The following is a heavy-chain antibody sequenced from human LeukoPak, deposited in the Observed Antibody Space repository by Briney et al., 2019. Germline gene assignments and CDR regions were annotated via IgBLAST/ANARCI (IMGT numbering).Heavy chain of an antibody. CDR1: GFTFSSHA. CDR2: ISGSGGST. D-gene: IGHD6-19*01. J-gene: IGHJ4*02. CDR3: AKDQYSSGWYFDY. Sequence: GGSLRLSCAASGFTFSSHAMSWVRQAPGKGLEWVSAISGSGGSTYYADSVKGRFTISRDNSKNTLYLQMNSLRVEDTAIYYCAKDQYSSGWYFDYWGQGTLVTVSS. V-gene: IGHV3-23*01.